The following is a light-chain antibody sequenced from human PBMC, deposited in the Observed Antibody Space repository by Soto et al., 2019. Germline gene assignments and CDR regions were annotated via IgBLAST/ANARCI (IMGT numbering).Light chain of an antibody. CDR1: QSVSSD. V-gene: IGKV3-15*01. J-gene: IGKJ2*01. CDR3: QQYNNWPPYT. Sequence: EIVMTQSPATLSVSPGERATLSCRASQSVSSDLAWYQQRPGQAPRLLIYDASTRAAGVPARFSGSGSGTEFTLTISSLQSEDFAVYYCQQYNNWPPYTFGQGTMLEI. CDR2: DAS.